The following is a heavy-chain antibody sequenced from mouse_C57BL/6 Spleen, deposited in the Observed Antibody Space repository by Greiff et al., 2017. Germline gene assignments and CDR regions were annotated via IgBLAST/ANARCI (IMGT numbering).Heavy chain of an antibody. CDR3: ARSPPIYYDYGGFDY. CDR2: IYPGDGDT. Sequence: QVQLQQSGPELVKPGASVKISCKASGYAFSSSWMNWVKQRPGKGLEWIGRIYPGDGDTNYNGKFKGKATLTADKSSSTAYMQLSSLTSEDSAVYFCARSPPIYYDYGGFDYWGQGTTLTVSS. CDR1: GYAFSSSW. J-gene: IGHJ2*01. D-gene: IGHD2-4*01. V-gene: IGHV1-82*01.